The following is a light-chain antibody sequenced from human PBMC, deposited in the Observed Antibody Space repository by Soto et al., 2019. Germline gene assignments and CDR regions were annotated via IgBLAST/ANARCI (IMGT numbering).Light chain of an antibody. CDR1: QSLVYGDGNTY. CDR3: MQGTHWPPIT. V-gene: IGKV2-30*01. CDR2: KVS. J-gene: IGKJ5*01. Sequence: DVVMTQSPLSLPVTLGQPASISCRSSQSLVYGDGNTYLNWFQQRPGQSPRRLIYKVSNRDSGVPDRFSGSGSGTDFTLKISRVEADDVGVYYCMQGTHWPPITFGQGTRLEIK.